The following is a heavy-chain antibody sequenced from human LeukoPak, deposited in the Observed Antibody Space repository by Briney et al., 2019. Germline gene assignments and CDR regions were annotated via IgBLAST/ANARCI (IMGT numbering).Heavy chain of an antibody. CDR2: INRNSGST. Sequence: GGSLRLSCAASGYTFSSYAMSWVRQAPGQGLEWVSAINRNSGSTYYADSVKGRFTISRDNSKNTLYMEMSSLRAEDTAVYYCAKGGLTAPPKYWSQPTLVTAPS. V-gene: IGHV3-23*01. J-gene: IGHJ4*01. CDR3: AKGGLTAPPKY. D-gene: IGHD2-15*01. CDR1: GYTFSSYA.